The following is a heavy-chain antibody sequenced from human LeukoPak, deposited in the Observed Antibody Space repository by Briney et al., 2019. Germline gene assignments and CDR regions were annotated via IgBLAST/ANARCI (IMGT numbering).Heavy chain of an antibody. Sequence: SETLSLTCTVSGGSISSYYWSWIRQPPGKGLEWIGYIYYSGSTNYNPSLKSRVTISVDTSKNQFSLKLSSVTAADTAVYYCARSRSSVGATSRVLLGYWGQGTLVTVSS. D-gene: IGHD1-26*01. CDR2: IYYSGST. CDR1: GGSISSYY. CDR3: ARSRSSVGATSRVLLGY. V-gene: IGHV4-59*01. J-gene: IGHJ4*02.